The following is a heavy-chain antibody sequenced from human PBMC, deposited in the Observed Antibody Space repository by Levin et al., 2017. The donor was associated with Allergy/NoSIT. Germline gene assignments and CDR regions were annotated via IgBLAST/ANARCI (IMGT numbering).Heavy chain of an antibody. CDR2: IKQDGSEK. V-gene: IGHV3-7*04. Sequence: GGSLRLSCAASGFTFSSYWMSWVRQAPGKGLEWVANIKQDGSEKYYVDSVKGRFTISRDNAKNSLYLQMNSLRAEDTAVYYCARDIVVVTAILDYWGQGTLVSVSS. CDR3: ARDIVVVTAILDY. J-gene: IGHJ4*02. D-gene: IGHD2-21*02. CDR1: GFTFSSYW.